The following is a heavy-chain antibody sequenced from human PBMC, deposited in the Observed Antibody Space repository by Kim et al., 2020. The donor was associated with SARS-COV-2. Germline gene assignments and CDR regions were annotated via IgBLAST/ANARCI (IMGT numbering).Heavy chain of an antibody. Sequence: ESVKSRITINPDTSKTQFSLQLNSVTPEDTAVYYCARDRITMVRGVSFGYWGQGTLVTVSS. D-gene: IGHD3-10*01. J-gene: IGHJ4*02. CDR3: ARDRITMVRGVSFGY. V-gene: IGHV6-1*01.